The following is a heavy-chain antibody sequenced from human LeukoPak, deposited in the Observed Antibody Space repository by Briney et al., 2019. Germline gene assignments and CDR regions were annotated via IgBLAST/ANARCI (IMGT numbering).Heavy chain of an antibody. J-gene: IGHJ6*03. Sequence: ASVKVSCKASGYTFTSYGISWVRQAPGQGLEWMGGIIPIFGTANYAQKFQGRVTVTADKSTSTAYMELSSLRSDDTAVYYCARDKQLDWAHYYYYYMEVWGKGTTVTVSS. CDR2: IIPIFGTA. D-gene: IGHD1-1*01. CDR1: GYTFTSYG. CDR3: ARDKQLDWAHYYYYYMEV. V-gene: IGHV1-69*06.